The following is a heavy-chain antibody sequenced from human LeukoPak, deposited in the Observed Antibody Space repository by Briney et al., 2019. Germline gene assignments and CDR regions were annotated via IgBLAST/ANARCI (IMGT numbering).Heavy chain of an antibody. CDR1: GFTVSSNY. V-gene: IGHV3-53*05. CDR3: AKDSHPGSGSYYKGNFDY. CDR2: IYSGGST. D-gene: IGHD3-10*01. J-gene: IGHJ4*02. Sequence: PGGSLRLSCAASGFTVSSNYMSWVRQAPGKGLEWVSVIYSGGSTYYADSVKGRFTISRDNSKNTLYLQMNSLRAEDTALYYCAKDSHPGSGSYYKGNFDYWGQGTLVTVSS.